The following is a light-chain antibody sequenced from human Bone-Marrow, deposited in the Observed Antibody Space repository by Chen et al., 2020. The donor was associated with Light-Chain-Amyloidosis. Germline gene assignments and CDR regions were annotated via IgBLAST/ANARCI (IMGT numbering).Light chain of an antibody. V-gene: IGLV3-25*03. CDR3: QSADSSGTYEVI. J-gene: IGLJ2*01. CDR1: DLPTKY. CDR2: RDT. Sequence: SYDLTPPPSVSVSPVQTARITCSGDDLPTKYAYWYQQKPGQAPVLVIHRDTERPSGISERFSGSSSGTTATLTISGVQAEDEADYHCQSADSSGTYEVIFGGGTKLTVL.